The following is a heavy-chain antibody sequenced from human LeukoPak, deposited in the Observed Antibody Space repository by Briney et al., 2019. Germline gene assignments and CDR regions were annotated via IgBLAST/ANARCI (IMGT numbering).Heavy chain of an antibody. D-gene: IGHD4-23*01. V-gene: IGHV4-39*06. CDR3: VKDFGGHRIDY. CDR2: VYYSGST. CDR1: GGSISSSSSY. Sequence: SETLSLTCTVSGGSISSSSSYWGWVRQPPGKGLEWIGSVYYSGSTYYNPSLTSLKSRVIISADTSKNQFPLKVTSVTAADTAMYYCVKDFGGHRIDYWGQGTLVTVSS. J-gene: IGHJ4*02.